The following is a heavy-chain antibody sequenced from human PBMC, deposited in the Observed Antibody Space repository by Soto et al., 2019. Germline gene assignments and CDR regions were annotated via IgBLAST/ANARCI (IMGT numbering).Heavy chain of an antibody. Sequence: GRTRGNHTQTLTLTCTFSGFSLSTSVMRVSWIRQPPGKALEWLARIDWDDDKFYNTSLKTRLTISKDSSKNQVVLTMTNMDPVDTATYYCARMFHCSGGTCPFDYWGQGALVTVS. CDR2: IDWDDDK. CDR1: GFSLSTSVMR. V-gene: IGHV2-70*04. J-gene: IGHJ4*02. D-gene: IGHD2-15*01. CDR3: ARMFHCSGGTCPFDY.